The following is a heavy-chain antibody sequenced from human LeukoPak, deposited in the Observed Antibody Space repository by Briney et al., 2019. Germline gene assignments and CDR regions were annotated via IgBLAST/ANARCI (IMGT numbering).Heavy chain of an antibody. CDR2: IYYSGST. V-gene: IGHV4-59*11. CDR1: GGSISSHY. J-gene: IGHJ3*02. Sequence: SETLSLTCTVSGGSISSHYWSWIRQPPGKGLEWIGYIYYSGSTNYNPSLKSRVTISVDTSKSQFSLKLSSVTAADTAVYYCARETANDAFDIWGQGTMVTVSS. CDR3: ARETANDAFDI.